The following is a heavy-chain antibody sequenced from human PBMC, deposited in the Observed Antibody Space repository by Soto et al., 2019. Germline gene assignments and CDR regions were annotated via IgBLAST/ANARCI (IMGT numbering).Heavy chain of an antibody. J-gene: IGHJ4*02. D-gene: IGHD3-3*01. V-gene: IGHV3-53*02. Sequence: EVQLVETGGGLIQPGGSLRLSCAASGFTVSSNYMSWVRQAPGKGLEWVSVIYSGGSTYYADYVKGRFTIYRDNSTNKLYMQRNSLRAEDTDLYYCARASDYDFWSGLDYWGQGTLVTVSS. CDR2: IYSGGST. CDR1: GFTVSSNY. CDR3: ARASDYDFWSGLDY.